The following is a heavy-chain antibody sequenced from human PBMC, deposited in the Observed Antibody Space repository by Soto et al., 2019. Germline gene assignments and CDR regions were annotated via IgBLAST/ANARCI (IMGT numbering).Heavy chain of an antibody. J-gene: IGHJ5*02. V-gene: IGHV4-34*01. Sequence: PSETLSLTCAVYGGSFSGYYWSWIRQPPGKGLEWIGEINHSGSTNYNPSLKSRVTISVDTSKNQFSLKLSSVTAADTAVYYCARGRLGYCSSNSCYSRGPLDPWGQGTLVTVSS. CDR2: INHSGST. CDR1: GGSFSGYY. CDR3: ARGRLGYCSSNSCYSRGPLDP. D-gene: IGHD2-2*01.